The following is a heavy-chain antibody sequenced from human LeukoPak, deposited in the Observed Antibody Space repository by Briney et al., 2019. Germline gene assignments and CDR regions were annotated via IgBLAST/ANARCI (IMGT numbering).Heavy chain of an antibody. CDR2: ISSSSSYI. D-gene: IGHD3-10*01. J-gene: IGHJ4*02. CDR3: AKGGVATLVRGLFDH. Sequence: PGGSLRLSCAASGFTFSSYSMNWVRQAPGKGLEWVSSISSSSSYIYYADSVKGRFTISRDNAKNSLYLQMNSLRAEDTAVYYCAKGGVATLVRGLFDHWGQGTLVTVSS. V-gene: IGHV3-21*01. CDR1: GFTFSSYS.